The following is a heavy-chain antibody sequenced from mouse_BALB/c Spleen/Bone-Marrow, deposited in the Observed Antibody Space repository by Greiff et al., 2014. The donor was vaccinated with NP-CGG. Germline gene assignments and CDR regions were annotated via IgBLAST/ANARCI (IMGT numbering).Heavy chain of an antibody. CDR2: IDPANGNT. CDR1: GFNIKDTY. CDR3: AIYYYGSSGFAH. Sequence: VQLKESGAELVKPGASVKLSCTASGFNIKDTYMHWVKQRPEQGLEWIGRIDPANGNTKYDPKFQGKATITADTSSNTAYLQLSSLTAEDTAVYYCAIYYYGSSGFAHWGQGTLVTVSA. J-gene: IGHJ3*01. V-gene: IGHV14-3*02. D-gene: IGHD1-1*01.